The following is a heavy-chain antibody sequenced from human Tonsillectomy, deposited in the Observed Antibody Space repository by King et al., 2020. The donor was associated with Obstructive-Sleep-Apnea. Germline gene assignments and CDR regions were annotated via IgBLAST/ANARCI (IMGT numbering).Heavy chain of an antibody. CDR1: GFTFSSYA. Sequence: VQLVESGGGVVQSGRSLRLSCAASGFTFSSYAMHWVRQAPGKGLEWVAVISYDGSNKDYAESVKGRFTISRDNSKNTLYLQMNSLRAEDTAVYYCARVGMFYEYVWGTYRFDYWGQGTLVTVSS. CDR3: ARVGMFYEYVWGTYRFDY. V-gene: IGHV3-30-3*01. D-gene: IGHD3-16*02. CDR2: ISYDGSNK. J-gene: IGHJ4*02.